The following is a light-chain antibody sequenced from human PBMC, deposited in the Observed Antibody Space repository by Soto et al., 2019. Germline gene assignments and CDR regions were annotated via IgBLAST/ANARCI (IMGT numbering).Light chain of an antibody. CDR3: QQYGGSPFT. Sequence: EMVWADSGGSLSFCRAERGTRGCMSSQSVSVNSLAWYQQQGGQAPRLLIYAASTRATGVPDRVSGPGSCTDFALTISRLETDDSAVDYCQQYGGSPFTFGHGTKVDIK. J-gene: IGKJ3*01. CDR1: QSVSVNS. CDR2: AAS. V-gene: IGKV3-20*01.